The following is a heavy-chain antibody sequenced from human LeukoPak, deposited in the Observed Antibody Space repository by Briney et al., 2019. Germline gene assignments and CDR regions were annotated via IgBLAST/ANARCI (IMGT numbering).Heavy chain of an antibody. CDR2: IYYSGST. CDR3: ARGRVRYYYMDV. J-gene: IGHJ6*03. CDR1: GGSISSSSYY. V-gene: IGHV4-39*07. D-gene: IGHD5-24*01. Sequence: SETLSLTCTVSGGSISSSSYYWGWIRQPPGKGLEWIGSIYYSGSTYYNPSLKSRVTISVDTSKNQFSLKLSSVTAADTAVYYCARGRVRYYYMDVWGKGTTVTVSS.